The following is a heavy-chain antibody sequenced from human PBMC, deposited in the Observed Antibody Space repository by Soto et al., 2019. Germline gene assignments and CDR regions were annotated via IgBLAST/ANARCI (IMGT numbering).Heavy chain of an antibody. V-gene: IGHV3-33*01. CDR1: GFTFSSYG. D-gene: IGHD6-13*01. CDR3: ARDFSSWSPPHYYYYGMDV. CDR2: IWYDGSNK. Sequence: PGGSLRLSCAASGFTFSSYGMHWVRQAPGKGLEWVAVIWYDGSNKYYADSVKGRFTISRDNSKNTLYLQMNSLRAEDTAVYYCARDFSSWSPPHYYYYGMDVWGQGTTVTVSS. J-gene: IGHJ6*02.